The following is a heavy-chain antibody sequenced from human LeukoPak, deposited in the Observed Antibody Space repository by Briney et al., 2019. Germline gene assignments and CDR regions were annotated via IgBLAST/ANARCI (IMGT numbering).Heavy chain of an antibody. Sequence: ASVKVSCKASGYTLTGYYMHRVRQAPGQGLEGRGWINPNRGGTNYAQKFQGRVTITRDTSISTAYIELSRLRSDDTAVYYCARFYTMIVVVITGWDYGMDVWGQGTTVTVSS. J-gene: IGHJ6*02. D-gene: IGHD3-22*01. CDR1: GYTLTGYY. V-gene: IGHV1-2*02. CDR2: INPNRGGT. CDR3: ARFYTMIVVVITGWDYGMDV.